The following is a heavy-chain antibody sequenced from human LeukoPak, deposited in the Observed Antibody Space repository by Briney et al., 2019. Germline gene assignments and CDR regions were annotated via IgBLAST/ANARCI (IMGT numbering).Heavy chain of an antibody. V-gene: IGHV3-30*04. CDR1: GFTFSSYA. Sequence: PGRSLRLSCAASGFTFSSYAMHWVRQAPGKGLEWVAVISYDGSNKYYADSVKGRFTISRDNSKNTLYLQMNSLRAEDTAVYYCARDSRRYCSSTSCAVGYWGQGTLVTVSS. J-gene: IGHJ4*02. CDR3: ARDSRRYCSSTSCAVGY. CDR2: ISYDGSNK. D-gene: IGHD2-2*01.